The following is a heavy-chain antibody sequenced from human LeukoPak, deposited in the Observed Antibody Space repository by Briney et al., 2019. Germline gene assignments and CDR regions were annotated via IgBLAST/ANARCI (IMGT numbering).Heavy chain of an antibody. D-gene: IGHD3-22*01. J-gene: IGHJ4*02. CDR3: ARDQAAYYDASAIDY. Sequence: GGSLRLSCAASGFIFSNYAMSWVRQAPGRGLEWVSGISGSGGSTVYADSMKGRFTISRDNAKNTLYLQMKSLRAEDTAMYYCARDQAAYYDASAIDYWGQGTLVTVSS. CDR1: GFIFSNYA. V-gene: IGHV3-23*01. CDR2: ISGSGGST.